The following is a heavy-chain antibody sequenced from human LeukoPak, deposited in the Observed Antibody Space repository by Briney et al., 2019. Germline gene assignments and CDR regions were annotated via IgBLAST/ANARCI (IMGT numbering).Heavy chain of an antibody. D-gene: IGHD5-12*01. J-gene: IGHJ4*02. V-gene: IGHV4-34*01. Sequence: PSETLSLTCAVYGGSFSGYFWSWIRHPPGKGLEWIGEINHSGSTNYNPSLKSRVTISVDTSKNQFSLNVSSVTAADAGVYYCASFGYSGGYWGQGTLGTVSS. CDR1: GGSFSGYF. CDR2: INHSGST. CDR3: ASFGYSGGY.